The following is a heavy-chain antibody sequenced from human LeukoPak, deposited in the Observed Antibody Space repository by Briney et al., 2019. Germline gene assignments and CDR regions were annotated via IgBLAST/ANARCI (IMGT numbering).Heavy chain of an antibody. CDR2: ISSSSTI. Sequence: GGSLRLSCAASGFTFSSYSMNWVRQAPGKGLEWVSYISSSSTIYYADSVKGRFTISRDNAKNSLYLQLNSLRDEDTAVYYCARGFRVGPSQYYFDYWGQGTLVTVSS. J-gene: IGHJ4*02. CDR1: GFTFSSYS. CDR3: ARGFRVGPSQYYFDY. V-gene: IGHV3-48*02. D-gene: IGHD1-26*01.